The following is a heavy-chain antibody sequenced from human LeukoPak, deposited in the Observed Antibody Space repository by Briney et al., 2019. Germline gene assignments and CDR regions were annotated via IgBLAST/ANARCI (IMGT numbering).Heavy chain of an antibody. CDR1: GGSFSGYY. Sequence: SETLSLTCAVYGGSFSGYYWSWIRQPPGKGLEWIGEINHSGSTNYNPSLKSRVTISVDTSKNQFSLKLSSVTAADTAVYYCATYYYDSSGYYPFDYLGQGTLVTVSS. J-gene: IGHJ4*02. CDR3: ATYYYDSSGYYPFDY. CDR2: INHSGST. D-gene: IGHD3-22*01. V-gene: IGHV4-34*01.